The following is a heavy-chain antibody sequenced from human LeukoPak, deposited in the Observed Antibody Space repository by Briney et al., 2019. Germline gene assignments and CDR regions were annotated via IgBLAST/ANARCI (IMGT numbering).Heavy chain of an antibody. D-gene: IGHD6-6*01. CDR3: ARGEYSSSSLDY. V-gene: IGHV1-8*01. J-gene: IGHJ4*02. CDR2: MNPNSGNT. Sequence: WMGWMNPNSGNTGYAQKFQGRVTMTRNTSISTAYMELSSLRSEDTAVYYCARGEYSSSSLDYWGQGTLVTVSS.